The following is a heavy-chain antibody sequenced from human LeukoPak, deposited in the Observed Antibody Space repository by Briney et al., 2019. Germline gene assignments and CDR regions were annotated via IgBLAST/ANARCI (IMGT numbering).Heavy chain of an antibody. D-gene: IGHD3-10*01. CDR1: GFTFSSYS. CDR3: ARARGVPSWFDP. J-gene: IGHJ5*02. CDR2: ISSSSYI. Sequence: GGSLRLSCAASGFTFSSYSMNWVRQAPGKGLEWASSISSSSYIYYADSVKGRFTISRDNAKNSLYLQMNSLRAEDTAVYYCARARGVPSWFDPWGQGTLVTVSS. V-gene: IGHV3-21*01.